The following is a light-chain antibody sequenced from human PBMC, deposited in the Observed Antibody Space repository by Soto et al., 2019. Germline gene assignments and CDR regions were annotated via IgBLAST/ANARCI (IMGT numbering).Light chain of an antibody. Sequence: ETVMTQSPATLSVSPGERATLSCRASQSVSSNLAWYQQKPGQAPRLLIYGASNRATGIAARFSGSGSGTEFTLTISSPQSEDFAVYYCQQYTHWPRTFGQGTKVDVK. CDR3: QQYTHWPRT. CDR2: GAS. CDR1: QSVSSN. V-gene: IGKV3-15*01. J-gene: IGKJ1*01.